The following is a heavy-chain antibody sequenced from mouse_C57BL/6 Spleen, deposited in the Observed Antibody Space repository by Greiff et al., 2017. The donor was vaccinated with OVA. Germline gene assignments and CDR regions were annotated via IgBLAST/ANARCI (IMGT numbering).Heavy chain of an antibody. J-gene: IGHJ1*03. CDR1: GFSLTSYG. V-gene: IGHV2-4*01. CDR3: AKNGITTEGGYFDV. CDR2: IWSGGST. D-gene: IGHD1-1*01. Sequence: QVQLQQSGPGLVQPSQSLSITCTVSGFSLTSYGVHWVRQPPGKGLEWLGVIWSGGSTDYNAAFISRLSISKDNSKSQVFFKMNSLQADDTAIYYCAKNGITTEGGYFDVWGTGTTVTVSS.